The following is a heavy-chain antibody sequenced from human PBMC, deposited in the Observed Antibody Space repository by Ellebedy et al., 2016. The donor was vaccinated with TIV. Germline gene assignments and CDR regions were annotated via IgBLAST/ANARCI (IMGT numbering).Heavy chain of an antibody. CDR1: GFTFSRYW. V-gene: IGHV3-7*01. Sequence: GESLKISCAASGFTFSRYWMSWVRQAPGKGLEWVTNIKQDGSEKYYVDSVKGRFTISRDKAKNSLYLQMNSLRAEDTAVYYCARLNWGQPSWDYWGQGTLVTVSS. CDR3: ARLNWGQPSWDY. D-gene: IGHD7-27*01. CDR2: IKQDGSEK. J-gene: IGHJ4*02.